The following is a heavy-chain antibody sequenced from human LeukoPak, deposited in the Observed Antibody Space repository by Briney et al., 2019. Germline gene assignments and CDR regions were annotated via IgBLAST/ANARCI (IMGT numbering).Heavy chain of an antibody. D-gene: IGHD2-15*01. CDR2: VYYSGTT. V-gene: IGHV4-39*07. Sequence: SETLSLTCSVSGDSISLSFYYWGWIRQPPGKALEWIGSVYYSGTTSYNPSLKSRVTISVDMSKNHFSLRLRSVTAADTAMYYCARAVFSYCSGGSCPYFDYWGQGTLVTVSS. CDR3: ARAVFSYCSGGSCPYFDY. CDR1: GDSISLSFYY. J-gene: IGHJ4*02.